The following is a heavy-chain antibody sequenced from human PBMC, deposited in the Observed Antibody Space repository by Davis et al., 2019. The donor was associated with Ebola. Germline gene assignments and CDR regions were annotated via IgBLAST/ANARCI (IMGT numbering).Heavy chain of an antibody. CDR3: ASPHQIRGKDFFDC. V-gene: IGHV4-34*01. CDR2: IDHRGDA. Sequence: PSETLSLTCTVSGGSISSYYWSWIRQAPGKGLEWIGEIDHRGDAKYNPSLKSRATLSIDTSRKQFSLRLTSVTAADTAVYYCASPHQIRGKDFFDCWGQGTLVTVSS. CDR1: GGSISSYY. D-gene: IGHD2-2*01. J-gene: IGHJ4*02.